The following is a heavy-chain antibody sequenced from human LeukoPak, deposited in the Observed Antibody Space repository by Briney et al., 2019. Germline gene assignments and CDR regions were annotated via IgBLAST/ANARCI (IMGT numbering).Heavy chain of an antibody. D-gene: IGHD1-26*01. CDR3: ARPVVGATRGHFDY. CDR2: IYYSGST. V-gene: IGHV4-39*01. J-gene: IGHJ4*02. CDR1: GGSIGSSSYY. Sequence: SETLSLTCTVSGGSIGSSSYYWGWIRQPPGKGLEWIGSIYYSGSTYYNPSLKSRVTISVDTSKNQFSLKLSSVTAADTAVYYCARPVVGATRGHFDYWGQGTLVTVSS.